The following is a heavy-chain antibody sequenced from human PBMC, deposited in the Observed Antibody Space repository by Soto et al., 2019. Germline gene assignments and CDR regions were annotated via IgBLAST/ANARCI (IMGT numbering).Heavy chain of an antibody. J-gene: IGHJ6*02. Sequence: SETLSLTCAVYGGSFSGYYWSWIRQPPGKGLEWIGEINHSGSTNYNPSLKSRVTISVDTSKNQFSLKLSSVTAADTAVYYCARVRGSGSYPLYYYGMDVWGQGTTVTVSS. V-gene: IGHV4-34*01. CDR1: GGSFSGYY. CDR2: INHSGST. D-gene: IGHD3-10*01. CDR3: ARVRGSGSYPLYYYGMDV.